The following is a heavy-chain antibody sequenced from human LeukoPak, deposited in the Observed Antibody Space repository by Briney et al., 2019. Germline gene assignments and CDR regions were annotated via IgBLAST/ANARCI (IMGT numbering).Heavy chain of an antibody. CDR2: IYYSGST. D-gene: IGHD1-1*01. CDR1: GGSISSYY. V-gene: IGHV4-59*01. Sequence: PSETLSLTCTVSGGSISSYYWSWIRQPPGKGLEWIGYIYYSGSTNYNPSLKSRVTISVDTSKNQFSLKLSSVTAADTAVYYRARDRPWTSDYYYMDVWGKGTTVTVSS. J-gene: IGHJ6*03. CDR3: ARDRPWTSDYYYMDV.